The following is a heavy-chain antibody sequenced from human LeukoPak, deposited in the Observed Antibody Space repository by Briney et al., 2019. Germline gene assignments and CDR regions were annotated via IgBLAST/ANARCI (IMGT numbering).Heavy chain of an antibody. V-gene: IGHV4-59*08. CDR2: IYYSGST. J-gene: IGHJ6*03. CDR3: ARHPGYYYYYMDV. CDR1: GGSISSYY. Sequence: SETLSLTCTVSGGSISSYYWSWIRQPPGKGLEWIGYIYYSGSTNYNPSLKSRVTISVDTSKNQFSLKLSSVTAADTAVYYCARHPGYYYYYMDVWGKGTTVTVSS.